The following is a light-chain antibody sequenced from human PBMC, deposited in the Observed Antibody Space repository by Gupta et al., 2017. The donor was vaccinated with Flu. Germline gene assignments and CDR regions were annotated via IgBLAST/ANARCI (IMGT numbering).Light chain of an antibody. CDR2: WAS. CDR3: QQYYNSPLT. CDR1: HSVVYGSNNKNY. Sequence: DIVLTQSHDSLAVSLDEEATIRCKSSHSVVYGSNNKNYLPWYQQKPGQPPKLLIYWASTLESGVPDRFIGSGSGTDFTLTISSLQAEDVAVYYCQQYYNSPLTFGGGTKLEIK. J-gene: IGKJ4*01. V-gene: IGKV4-1*01.